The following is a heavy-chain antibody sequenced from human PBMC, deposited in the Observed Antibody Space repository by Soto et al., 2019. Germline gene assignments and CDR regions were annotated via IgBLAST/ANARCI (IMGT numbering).Heavy chain of an antibody. CDR3: AAIAAEIGYYYYYYYMDV. Sequence: QLQLQESGPGLVKPSETLSLTCTVSGGSISSSSYYWGWIRQPPGKGLEWIGSIYYSGSTYYNPSLKSRVTISVDTSKNQFSLKLSSVTAADTAVYYCAAIAAEIGYYYYYYYMDVWGKGTTVTVSS. D-gene: IGHD6-6*01. V-gene: IGHV4-39*01. J-gene: IGHJ6*03. CDR1: GGSISSSSYY. CDR2: IYYSGST.